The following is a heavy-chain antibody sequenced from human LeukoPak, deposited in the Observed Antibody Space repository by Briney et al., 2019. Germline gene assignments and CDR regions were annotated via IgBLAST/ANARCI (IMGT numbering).Heavy chain of an antibody. J-gene: IGHJ4*02. D-gene: IGHD6-13*01. V-gene: IGHV3-23*01. Sequence: GGSLRLSCAASGFTFSSYAMSWVRQAPGKGLEWVSAISGSGGSTYYADSVKGRFTISRDNSKNTLYLQMNSLRAEDTAVYYCAEVYSSSWHFDYWGQGTLVTVSS. CDR3: AEVYSSSWHFDY. CDR1: GFTFSSYA. CDR2: ISGSGGST.